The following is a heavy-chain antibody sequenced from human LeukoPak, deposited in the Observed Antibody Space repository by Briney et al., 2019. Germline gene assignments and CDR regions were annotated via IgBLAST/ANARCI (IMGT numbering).Heavy chain of an antibody. J-gene: IGHJ3*02. CDR3: ARVSTSIMVRGVIIAFDI. CDR1: GGSISSSSYY. D-gene: IGHD3-10*01. CDR2: IYYSGST. V-gene: IGHV4-39*07. Sequence: SETLSLTCTVSGGSISSSSYYWGWIRQPPGKGLEWIGSIYYSGSTYYNPSLKSRVTISVDTSKNQFSLKLSSVTAADTAVYYCARVSTSIMVRGVIIAFDIWGQGTMVTVSS.